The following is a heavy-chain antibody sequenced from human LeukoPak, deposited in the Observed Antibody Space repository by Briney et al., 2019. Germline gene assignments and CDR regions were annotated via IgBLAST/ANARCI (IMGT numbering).Heavy chain of an antibody. CDR2: IDWDDDK. CDR1: GFSLSTSGLR. CDR3: ARTLYDSSAYYYLDY. Sequence: SGPALVKPTQTLTLTCTFSGFSLSTSGLRVSWIRQPPWKALEWLARIDWDDDKFYSTSLKTRLTISKDTSKNQVVLTMTNMDPLDTATYYCARTLYDSSAYYYLDYWGQGTLVTVSS. J-gene: IGHJ4*02. D-gene: IGHD3-22*01. V-gene: IGHV2-70*04.